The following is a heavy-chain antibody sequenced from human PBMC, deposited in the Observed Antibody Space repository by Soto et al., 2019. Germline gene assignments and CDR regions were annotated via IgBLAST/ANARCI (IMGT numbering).Heavy chain of an antibody. Sequence: QVHLVESGGGLVKPGGSLRLSCAVSGFTFSDHYMSWIRQAPGKGLEWISYISSSGRTISYADSVKGRFTISRDNAKNSLYLQMNSLGAEDTAVYYCARRVYCSGTSCYVGHWFDPWGQGTLVTVSS. V-gene: IGHV3-11*01. D-gene: IGHD2-2*01. CDR3: ARRVYCSGTSCYVGHWFDP. CDR1: GFTFSDHY. J-gene: IGHJ5*02. CDR2: ISSSGRTI.